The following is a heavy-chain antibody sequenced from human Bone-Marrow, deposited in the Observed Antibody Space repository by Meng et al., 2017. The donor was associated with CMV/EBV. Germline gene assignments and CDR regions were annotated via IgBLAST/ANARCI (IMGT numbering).Heavy chain of an antibody. CDR1: GFTFSGSA. V-gene: IGHV3-73*01. CDR3: RVVVPAATAPDSTYGKDV. Sequence: GGSLRLSCAASGFTFSGSAMHWVRQASGKGLEWVGRIRSKANSYATAYAASVKGRFTISRDDSKNTAYLQMNSLKTEDTAVYYCRVVVPAATAPDSTYGKDVWGQGTTVTVSS. CDR2: IRSKANSYAT. D-gene: IGHD2-2*01. J-gene: IGHJ6*02.